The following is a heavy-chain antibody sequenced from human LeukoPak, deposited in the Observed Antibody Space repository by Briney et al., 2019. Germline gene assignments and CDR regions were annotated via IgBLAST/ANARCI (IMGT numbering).Heavy chain of an antibody. D-gene: IGHD3-3*01. CDR2: IYYSGST. Sequence: SETLSLTCTVSGGSLSSSSYYWGWIRQPPGKGLEWIGSIYYSGSTYYNPSLKSRVTISVDTSKNQFSLKLSSVTAADTAVYYCARALWSGYYFDYWGQGTLVTVSS. CDR1: GGSLSSSSYY. CDR3: ARALWSGYYFDY. V-gene: IGHV4-39*01. J-gene: IGHJ4*02.